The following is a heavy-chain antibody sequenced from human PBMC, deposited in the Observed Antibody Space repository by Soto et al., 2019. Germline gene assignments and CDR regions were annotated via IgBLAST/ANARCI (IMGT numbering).Heavy chain of an antibody. CDR3: TREHVVTIFRRGQRGSFDN. Sequence: PGGSLRLSCAASGFTLSSYTMNWVRQAPGKGLEWVAFITSGSDYIYYADSVKGRFTISRDDANNSLFLQMSSLRAEDTAVYYCTREHVVTIFRRGQRGSFDNWSQGTLVTVSS. J-gene: IGHJ4*02. CDR1: GFTLSSYT. D-gene: IGHD3-9*01. CDR2: ITSGSDYI. V-gene: IGHV3-21*01.